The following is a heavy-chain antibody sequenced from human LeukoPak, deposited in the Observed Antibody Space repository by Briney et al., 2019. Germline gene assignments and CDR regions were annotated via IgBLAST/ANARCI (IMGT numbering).Heavy chain of an antibody. D-gene: IGHD6-19*01. CDR3: ARDRGSGWYEDY. CDR1: GYTFTSYA. CDR2: INPNSGGT. V-gene: IGHV1-2*02. Sequence: ASVKVSCKASGYTFTSYAMNWVRQAPGQGLEWMGWINPNSGGTNYAQKFQGRVTMTRDTSISTAYMELSRLRSDDTAVYYCARDRGSGWYEDYWGQGTLVTVSS. J-gene: IGHJ4*02.